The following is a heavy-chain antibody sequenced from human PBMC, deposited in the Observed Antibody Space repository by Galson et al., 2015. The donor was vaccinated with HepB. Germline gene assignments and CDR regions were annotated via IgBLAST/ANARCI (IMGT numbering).Heavy chain of an antibody. CDR3: TRDPHDSSGGDAFDI. CDR1: GFTFGDYA. V-gene: IGHV3-49*03. Sequence: SLRLSCAASGFTFGDYAMSWFRQAPGKGLEWVGFIRSKAYGGTTEYAASVKGRFTISRDDSKSIAYLQMNSLKTEDTAVYYCTRDPHDSSGGDAFDIWGQGTMVTVSS. CDR2: IRSKAYGGTT. D-gene: IGHD3-22*01. J-gene: IGHJ3*02.